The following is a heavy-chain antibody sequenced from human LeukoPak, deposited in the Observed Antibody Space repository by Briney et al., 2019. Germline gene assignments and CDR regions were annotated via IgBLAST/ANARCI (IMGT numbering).Heavy chain of an antibody. Sequence: SVKVSCKSSGGTFSSYAIIWVRQAPGQGLEWMGGIIPIFGTANYAQKFQGRVTITADESTSTAYMELSSLRSEDTAVYYCARDHGHYYDSSGYYDTSPDYWGQGTLVTVSS. J-gene: IGHJ4*02. V-gene: IGHV1-69*13. CDR2: IIPIFGTA. CDR1: GGTFSSYA. CDR3: ARDHGHYYDSSGYYDTSPDY. D-gene: IGHD3-22*01.